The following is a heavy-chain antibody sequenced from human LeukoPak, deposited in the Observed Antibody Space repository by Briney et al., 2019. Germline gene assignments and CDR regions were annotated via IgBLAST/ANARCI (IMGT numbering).Heavy chain of an antibody. CDR2: IVVGSGNT. J-gene: IGHJ4*02. V-gene: IGHV1-58*02. CDR1: GFTFTSSA. CDR3: AAAPITIFGVAPIDY. Sequence: ASVKVSCKASGFTFTSSAMQWVRQARGQRLEWIGWIVVGSGNTNYAQKFQERVTITRGMSTSTAYMELSSLRSEDTAVYYCAAAPITIFGVAPIDYWGQGALVTVSS. D-gene: IGHD3-3*01.